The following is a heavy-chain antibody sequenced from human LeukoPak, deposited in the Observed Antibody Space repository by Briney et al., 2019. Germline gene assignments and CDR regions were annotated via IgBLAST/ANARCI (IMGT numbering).Heavy chain of an antibody. CDR1: GFTFRSYA. Sequence: GGSLRLSCAASGFTFRSYAMSWVRQAPGKGLVWVSRIYRDGSDKIYADSVKGRFTISRDNAKNTLYLQMNSLAVEDTAVYYCVRDWDHYDFDSWGQGTLVTVSS. D-gene: IGHD5-12*01. CDR3: VRDWDHYDFDS. CDR2: IYRDGSDK. V-gene: IGHV3-74*01. J-gene: IGHJ5*01.